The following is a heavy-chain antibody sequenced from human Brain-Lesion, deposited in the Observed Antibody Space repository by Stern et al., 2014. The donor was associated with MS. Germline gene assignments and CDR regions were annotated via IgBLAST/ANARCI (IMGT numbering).Heavy chain of an antibody. J-gene: IGHJ4*02. CDR2: ITNVGST. CDR3: ARDTSSPERSDW. Sequence: QLVQSGGGVIQPGGSLRLSCTASGFTVSRDYMTGVRQAPGKGLEWVSLITNVGSTFYTDSVKGRFTISRDDSKNTVYLHMTSLRAEDTAMYYCARDTSSPERSDWWGQGTLVTVSS. CDR1: GFTVSRDY. V-gene: IGHV3-53*01. D-gene: IGHD1-1*01.